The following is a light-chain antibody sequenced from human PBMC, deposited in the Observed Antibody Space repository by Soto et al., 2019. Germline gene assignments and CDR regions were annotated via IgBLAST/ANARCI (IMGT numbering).Light chain of an antibody. CDR3: QQYNNYPRT. Sequence: DIQMTQSPSTLSASIGDRVTITCRASQSISSWLAWYQQKPGKAPNLLIYKASTLESGVPSRFSGSESGTEFTLTISSLQPDDLATYYRQQYNNYPRTFGQGTKVDIK. V-gene: IGKV1-5*03. CDR2: KAS. J-gene: IGKJ1*01. CDR1: QSISSW.